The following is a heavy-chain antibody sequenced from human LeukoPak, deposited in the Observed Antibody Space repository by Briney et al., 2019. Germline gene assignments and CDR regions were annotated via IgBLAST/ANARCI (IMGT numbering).Heavy chain of an antibody. D-gene: IGHD3-22*01. J-gene: IGHJ4*02. CDR2: ISSNGGST. CDR1: GFTFSSYA. V-gene: IGHV3-64*01. CDR3: AKDPVGDSSGYYGY. Sequence: GGSLRLSCAASGFTFSSYAMHWVHQAPGKGLEYVSAISSNGGSTYYANSVKGRFTISRDNAKNTLYLQMNSLRAEDTAVYYCAKDPVGDSSGYYGYWGQGTLVTVSS.